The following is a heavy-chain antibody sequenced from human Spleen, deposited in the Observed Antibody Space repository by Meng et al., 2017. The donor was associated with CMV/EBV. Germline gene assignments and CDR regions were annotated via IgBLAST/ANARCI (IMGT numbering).Heavy chain of an antibody. D-gene: IGHD3-22*01. CDR3: ARVNYDSSGELCGFDY. CDR1: YTFTGYY. V-gene: IGHV1-2*02. J-gene: IGHJ4*02. Sequence: YTFTGYYMHWVRQAPGQGLEWMGWINPNSGGTNYAQKFQGRVTMTRDTSISTAYMELSRLRSDDTAVYYCARVNYDSSGELCGFDYWGQGTLVTVSS. CDR2: INPNSGGT.